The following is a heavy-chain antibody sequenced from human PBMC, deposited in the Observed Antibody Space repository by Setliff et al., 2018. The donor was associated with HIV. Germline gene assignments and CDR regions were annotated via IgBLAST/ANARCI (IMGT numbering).Heavy chain of an antibody. CDR1: GGTFRSHE. J-gene: IGHJ4*02. V-gene: IGHV1-69*13. CDR2: IVPILNTG. Sequence: SVKVSCKASGGTFRSHEISWVRQAPGQGLEWMGGIVPILNTGNYAPKFQGRVTITADESTTTAYMELSSLRSEDTAVYYCARQMPIPGIAITPVDYWGQGALVTVSS. D-gene: IGHD5-12*01. CDR3: ARQMPIPGIAITPVDY.